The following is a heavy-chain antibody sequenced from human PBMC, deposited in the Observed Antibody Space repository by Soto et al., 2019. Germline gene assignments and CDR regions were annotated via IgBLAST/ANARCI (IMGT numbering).Heavy chain of an antibody. Sequence: EEQLLESGGGLVQPGGSLRLSCAASGFAFSTYAMSWVRQAPGKGLEWVSAISSGGTDTYYADSVKGSFTISRDNSKNTIFLHMNSLRADDTAVYFCVRGGEDPVVVVPVFDYWGQGTPVTVSS. CDR3: VRGGEDPVVVVPVFDY. V-gene: IGHV3-23*01. D-gene: IGHD2-15*01. CDR1: GFAFSTYA. CDR2: ISSGGTDT. J-gene: IGHJ4*02.